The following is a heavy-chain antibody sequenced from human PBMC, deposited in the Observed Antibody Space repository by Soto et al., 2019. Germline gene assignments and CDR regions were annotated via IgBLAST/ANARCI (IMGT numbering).Heavy chain of an antibody. CDR3: AHRKVEVVGCSTNTFYY. CDR2: IYWDDDK. J-gene: IGHJ4*02. CDR1: GFSLSTGGVG. D-gene: IGHD2-15*01. V-gene: IGHV2-5*02. Sequence: QITLKESGPTLVKPTQTLTLTCTFSGFSLSTGGVGVGWIRQPPGKALEWLALIYWDDDKRYRTSLQNRLTITADTSHNQVVLSMSNMGPDDTATYYCAHRKVEVVGCSTNTFYYWGQGALVTVSS.